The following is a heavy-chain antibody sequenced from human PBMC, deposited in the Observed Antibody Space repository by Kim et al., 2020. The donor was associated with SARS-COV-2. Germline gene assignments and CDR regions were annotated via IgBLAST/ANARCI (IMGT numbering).Heavy chain of an antibody. V-gene: IGHV1-18*01. J-gene: IGHJ6*02. CDR1: GYTFTKYG. D-gene: IGHD1-26*01. CDR2: VGGYNDNT. CDR3: ARDLTGAYRVGV. Sequence: ASVKVSCKASGYTFTKYGISWVRQAPGQGLEWMGWVGGYNDNTNYAQKLQGRVTMTTDTSTSTAYMDLRSLRSDDTAVYYCARDLTGAYRVGVWGQGTTVPVSS.